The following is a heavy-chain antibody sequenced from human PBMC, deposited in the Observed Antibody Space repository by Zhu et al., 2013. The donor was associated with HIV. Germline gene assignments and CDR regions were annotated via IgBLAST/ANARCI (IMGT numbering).Heavy chain of an antibody. D-gene: IGHD6-6*01. CDR2: MNPNSGNT. J-gene: IGHJ5*02. CDR3: ARAPLHIFGSSPGWFDP. CDR1: GYTFTSYD. Sequence: AEVKKPGASVKVSCKASGYTFTSYDINWVRQATGQGLEWMGWMNPNSGNTGYAQKFQGRVTITRNTSISTAYMELSSLRSEDTAVYYCARAPLHIFGSSPGWFDPWGQGTLVTVSS. V-gene: IGHV1-8*03.